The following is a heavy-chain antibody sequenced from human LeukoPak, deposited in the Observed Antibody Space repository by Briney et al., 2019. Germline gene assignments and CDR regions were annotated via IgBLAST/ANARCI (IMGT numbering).Heavy chain of an antibody. CDR3: AITYSSSWYGYFQH. CDR2: IIPILGIA. CDR1: GGTFSSYA. V-gene: IGHV1-69*04. Sequence: ASVKVSCKASGGTFSSYAISWVRQAPGQGLEWMGRIIPILGIANYAQKFQGRVTITADKSTSTAYMELGSLRSEDTAVYYCAITYSSSWYGYFQHWGQGTLVTVSS. D-gene: IGHD6-13*01. J-gene: IGHJ1*01.